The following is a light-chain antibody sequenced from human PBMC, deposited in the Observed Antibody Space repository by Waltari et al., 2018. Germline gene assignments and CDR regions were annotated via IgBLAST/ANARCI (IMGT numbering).Light chain of an antibody. J-gene: IGKJ1*01. CDR3: HQYNKWPWT. CDR1: QSVSSN. Sequence: IVMTQSPATLSVSPGERATLSCRASQSVSSNLVWFQQKPGQAPRLLIYAASARATGIPARCSGSGSGTEYTLTISSLQSEDFAVYYCHQYNKWPWTFGQGTRVEIK. CDR2: AAS. V-gene: IGKV3-15*01.